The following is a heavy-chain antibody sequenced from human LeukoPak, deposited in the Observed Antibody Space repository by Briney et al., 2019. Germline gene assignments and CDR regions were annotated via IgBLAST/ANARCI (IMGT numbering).Heavy chain of an antibody. CDR1: GGSISSGSYY. CDR3: ARIPRLGGYFFDY. J-gene: IGHJ4*02. D-gene: IGHD3-16*01. V-gene: IGHV4-61*02. Sequence: SETLSLTCTVSGGSISSGSYYWSWIRQPAGKGLEWIGRIHTTGSTNYNPSLKSRVTISVDTSKNQFSLKLSSVTAADTAVYYCARIPRLGGYFFDYWGQGTLVTVSS. CDR2: IHTTGST.